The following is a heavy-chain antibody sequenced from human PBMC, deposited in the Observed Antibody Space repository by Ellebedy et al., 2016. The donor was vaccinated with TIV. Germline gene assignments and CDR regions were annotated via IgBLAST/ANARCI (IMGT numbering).Heavy chain of an antibody. CDR3: AKNYGGAFDI. D-gene: IGHD4-23*01. CDR1: GFIFDDYA. CDR2: ISWNSGSI. J-gene: IGHJ3*02. V-gene: IGHV3-9*01. Sequence: GGSLRLXXAASGFIFDDYAMHWVRQAPGKGLEWVSGISWNSGSIGYADSVKGRFTISRDNAKNSLYLQMNSLRAEDTALYYCAKNYGGAFDIWGQGTMVTVSS.